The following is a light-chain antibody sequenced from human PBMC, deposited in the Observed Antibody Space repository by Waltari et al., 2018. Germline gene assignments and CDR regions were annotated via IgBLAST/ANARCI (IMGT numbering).Light chain of an antibody. V-gene: IGKV4-1*01. J-gene: IGKJ1*01. CDR2: WAS. CDR1: QSVLYSSNNKNY. Sequence: DIVMTQSPDSLAVSLGERATINCKSSQSVLYSSNNKNYLAWYQQKLGQPPKLLIYWASTRESGVPDRFGGSGSGTDFTLTISSLQAEDVAVYYCQQYYSTPPWTFGQGTKVEIK. CDR3: QQYYSTPPWT.